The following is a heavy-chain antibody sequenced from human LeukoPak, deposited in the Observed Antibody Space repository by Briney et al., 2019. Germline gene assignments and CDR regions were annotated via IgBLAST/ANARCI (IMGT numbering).Heavy chain of an antibody. D-gene: IGHD6-6*01. V-gene: IGHV4-59*01. CDR1: GASIRSDY. J-gene: IGHJ4*02. CDR3: ATWSISSSSFDY. Sequence: SETLSLTCTVSGASIRSDYWSWIRQPPGMRLEWIGDISYSGSTNYNPSLKSRVAISVDKSKNQFSLKLSSVTAADTAVYYCATWSISSSSFDYWGQGTLVTVSS. CDR2: ISYSGST.